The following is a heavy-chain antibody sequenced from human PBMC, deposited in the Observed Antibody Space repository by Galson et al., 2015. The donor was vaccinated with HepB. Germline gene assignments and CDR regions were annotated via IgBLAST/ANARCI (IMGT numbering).Heavy chain of an antibody. V-gene: IGHV3-30*18. J-gene: IGHJ6*02. CDR3: AKDRSPAPRYGSGSPRDNYYYGMDV. Sequence: SLRLSCAASGFTFSSYGMHWVRQAPGKGLEWVALISYDGSNEYYVESVRGRFTISRDNAKNTLYLQMNSLRVEDMAVFYCAKDRSPAPRYGSGSPRDNYYYGMDVWGQGTTVTVSS. D-gene: IGHD3-10*01. CDR2: ISYDGSNE. CDR1: GFTFSSYG.